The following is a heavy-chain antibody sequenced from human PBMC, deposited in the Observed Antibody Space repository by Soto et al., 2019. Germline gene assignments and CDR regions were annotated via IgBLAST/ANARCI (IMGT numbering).Heavy chain of an antibody. CDR3: ARSIYNYYYYYYMDV. CDR1: GGSISSSSYY. J-gene: IGHJ6*03. D-gene: IGHD3-3*01. Sequence: SETLSLTCTVSGGSISSSSYYWGWIRQPPGKGLEWIGSIYYSGSTYYNPSLKSRVTISVDTSKNQFSLKLSSVTAADTAVYYCARSIYNYYYYYYMDVWGKGTTVTVSS. CDR2: IYYSGST. V-gene: IGHV4-39*01.